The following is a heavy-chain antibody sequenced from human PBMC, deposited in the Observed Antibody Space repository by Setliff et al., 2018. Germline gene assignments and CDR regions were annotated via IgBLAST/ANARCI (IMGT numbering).Heavy chain of an antibody. V-gene: IGHV4-59*03. Sequence: NPSETLSLTCTVSGVSIRGFYWTWIRQSPKRGLEWLGYAFHTGKTDYNPSLMSRVIISIDMSRKQFSLKLSSVTAADTAMYFCARGGYNSRSGYSAYYYDYWGRGALVTVSS. CDR3: ARGGYNSRSGYSAYYYDY. CDR2: AFHTGKT. CDR1: GVSIRGFY. J-gene: IGHJ4*02. D-gene: IGHD3-3*01.